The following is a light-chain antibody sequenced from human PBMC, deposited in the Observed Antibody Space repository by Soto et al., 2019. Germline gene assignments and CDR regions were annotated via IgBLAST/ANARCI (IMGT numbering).Light chain of an antibody. CDR3: SSYTFRSTIVV. Sequence: QSALTQPASVSGSPGQSITISCTGTSSDVGGYNFVSWYQQHPGKAPRLMIFEVNNRPSGVSDRFSGSKSGNTASLTISGLQDEDEADYYCSSYTFRSTIVVFGGRTELTVL. CDR1: SSDVGGYNF. CDR2: EVN. J-gene: IGLJ3*02. V-gene: IGLV2-14*01.